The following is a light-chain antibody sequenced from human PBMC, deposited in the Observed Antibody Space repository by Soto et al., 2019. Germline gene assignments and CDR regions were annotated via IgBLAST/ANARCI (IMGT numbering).Light chain of an antibody. Sequence: QSALTQPASVSGSPGQSITISCTGTSNDVADYDYVSWYQQHPGKAPKLIIYEVTYRPSGVSNRFSGSKSGNTASLTISGLQAEDEADYYCSSYRNTGTLVVFGGGTKLTVL. CDR1: SNDVADYDY. J-gene: IGLJ2*01. V-gene: IGLV2-14*01. CDR3: SSYRNTGTLVV. CDR2: EVT.